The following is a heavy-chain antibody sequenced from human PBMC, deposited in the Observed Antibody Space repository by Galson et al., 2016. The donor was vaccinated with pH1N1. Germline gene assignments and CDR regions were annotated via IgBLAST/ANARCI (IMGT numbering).Heavy chain of an antibody. J-gene: IGHJ2*01. CDR1: GFTFSRYS. V-gene: IGHV3-21*06. Sequence: SLRLPCAASGFTFSRYSMNWVRQSPGKGLQWVSSITGDSIYIYYPDSVRGRFTISRDNAKNSLYLQMNSLRVEDTAIYYCARGRSSGWEHWYFDLWGRGTLVTVSS. D-gene: IGHD6-19*01. CDR3: ARGRSSGWEHWYFDL. CDR2: ITGDSIYI.